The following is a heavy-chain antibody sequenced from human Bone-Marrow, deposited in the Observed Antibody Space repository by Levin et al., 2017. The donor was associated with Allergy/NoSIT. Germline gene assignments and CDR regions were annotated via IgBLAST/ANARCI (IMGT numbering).Heavy chain of an antibody. Sequence: PGGSLRLSCKTSGFNFDNYWIGWVRQMPGKGLEWMGIIYPADFDTRYSPSFEGQVTISVDASITPAYLRLPSLEASDTALYYCARHPYFRGAGDKGFDFWGQGTLVTVSS. CDR3: ARHPYFRGAGDKGFDF. CDR1: GFNFDNYW. V-gene: IGHV5-51*01. CDR2: IYPADFDT. D-gene: IGHD2-15*01. J-gene: IGHJ4*02.